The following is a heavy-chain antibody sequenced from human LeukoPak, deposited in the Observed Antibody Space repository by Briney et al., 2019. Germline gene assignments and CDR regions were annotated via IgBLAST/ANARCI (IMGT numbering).Heavy chain of an antibody. CDR3: AKGYSSWYPLADY. D-gene: IGHD6-13*01. CDR2: ISWNSGSI. Sequence: GGSLRLSCAASGFTFDDYAMHWVRQAPGKGLEWVSGISWNSGSIGYADSVKGRFTISRDNAKNSLYLQMHSLRAEDTALYYCAKGYSSWYPLADYWGQGTLVTVSS. CDR1: GFTFDDYA. V-gene: IGHV3-9*01. J-gene: IGHJ4*02.